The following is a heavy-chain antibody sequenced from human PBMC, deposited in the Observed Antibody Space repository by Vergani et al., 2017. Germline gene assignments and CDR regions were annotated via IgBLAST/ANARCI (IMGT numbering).Heavy chain of an antibody. Sequence: QLQLQESGPGLVKPSETLSLTCTVSGGSVYKSRYYWGWIRPPPGKGLEWIASIYYSGSTYYNPYLMRRATISVDSPNNQFSLNLRPVTAPYTAVYYCARHRSPENYYGSGNYFVYWGQGSLVAVFS. J-gene: IGHJ4*02. CDR3: ARHRSPENYYGSGNYFVY. V-gene: IGHV4-39*01. CDR2: IYYSGST. D-gene: IGHD3-10*01. CDR1: GGSVYKSRYY.